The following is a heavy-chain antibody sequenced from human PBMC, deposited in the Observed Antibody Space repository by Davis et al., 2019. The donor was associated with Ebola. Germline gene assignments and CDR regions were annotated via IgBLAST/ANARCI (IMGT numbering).Heavy chain of an antibody. V-gene: IGHV3-23*01. J-gene: IGHJ4*02. CDR3: AKEGATTAKFDY. CDR2: IRDGGGST. CDR1: GFTFSNYA. Sequence: GESLKISCAASGFTFSNYAMSWVRQAPGKGLEWVSSIRDGGGSTYYADSVKGRFTISRDNSKNMLYLQMNSLRAEDSAVYYCAKEGATTAKFDYWGQGVLVTVSS. D-gene: IGHD4-11*01.